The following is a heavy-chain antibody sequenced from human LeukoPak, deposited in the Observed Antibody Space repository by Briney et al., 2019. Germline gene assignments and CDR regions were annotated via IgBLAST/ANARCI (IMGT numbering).Heavy chain of an antibody. Sequence: SETLSLTCAVYGGSFSGYYWSWIRQPPGKGLEWIGAINHSGSTNYNPSLKSRVTISVDTSKNQFSLKLSSVTAADTAVNSCARGAVLWFGESINYFDYWGQGTLVTVSS. V-gene: IGHV4-34*01. CDR2: INHSGST. CDR3: ARGAVLWFGESINYFDY. J-gene: IGHJ4*02. CDR1: GGSFSGYY. D-gene: IGHD3-10*01.